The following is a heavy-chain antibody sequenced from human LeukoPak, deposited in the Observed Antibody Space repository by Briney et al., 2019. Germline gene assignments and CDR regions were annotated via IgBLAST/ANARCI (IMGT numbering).Heavy chain of an antibody. J-gene: IGHJ4*02. V-gene: IGHV4-4*07. Sequence: SETLSLTCTVSGDSISNYYWSWIRQPAGKGLERIGRIYTSGSTNYNPSLKSRVTMSVDRSKNQFSLKLSSVTAADTAVYYCARVSLVRGAPDYYFDYWGQGTLVTVSS. D-gene: IGHD3-10*01. CDR2: IYTSGST. CDR1: GDSISNYY. CDR3: ARVSLVRGAPDYYFDY.